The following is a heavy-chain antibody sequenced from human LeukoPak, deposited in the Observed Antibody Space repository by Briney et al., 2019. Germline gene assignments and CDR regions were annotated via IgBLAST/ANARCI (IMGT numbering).Heavy chain of an antibody. J-gene: IGHJ4*02. Sequence: ASVKVSCKASGGTFSSYAISWVRQAPGQGLEWMGIINPSGGSTSYAQKFQGRVTMTRDTSTSTVYMELSSLRSEDTAVYYCARDRVGATNYWGQGTLVTVSS. CDR1: GGTFSSYA. CDR3: ARDRVGATNY. D-gene: IGHD1-26*01. CDR2: INPSGGST. V-gene: IGHV1-46*01.